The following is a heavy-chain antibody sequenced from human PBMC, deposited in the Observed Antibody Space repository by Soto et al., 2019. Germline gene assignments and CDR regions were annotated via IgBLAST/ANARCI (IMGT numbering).Heavy chain of an antibody. D-gene: IGHD2-2*01. Sequence: QVQLVQSGAEEKKPGASVKVSCKASGYTFISYAMHWVRQAPGQRLEWMGWINAGNGNTKYSQKFQGRVTITRDTSASTAYMELSSLRSEDTAVYYCARVGVLVPAALGWFDPWGQGTLVTVSS. CDR3: ARVGVLVPAALGWFDP. J-gene: IGHJ5*02. V-gene: IGHV1-3*05. CDR1: GYTFISYA. CDR2: INAGNGNT.